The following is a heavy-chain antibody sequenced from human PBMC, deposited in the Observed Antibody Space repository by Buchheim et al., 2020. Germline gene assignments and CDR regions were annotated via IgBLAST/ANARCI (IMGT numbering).Heavy chain of an antibody. Sequence: QLQLQESGSGLVKPSQTLSLTCAVSGGSISSGGYSWSWIRQPPGKGLEWIGYIYHSGSTYYNPSLKSRVTISVDTSKNQFSLKLSSVTAADTAVYYCARSAKRLWFGDQTGPWFDPWGQGTL. D-gene: IGHD3-10*01. V-gene: IGHV4-30-2*01. CDR3: ARSAKRLWFGDQTGPWFDP. CDR2: IYHSGST. CDR1: GGSISSGGYS. J-gene: IGHJ5*02.